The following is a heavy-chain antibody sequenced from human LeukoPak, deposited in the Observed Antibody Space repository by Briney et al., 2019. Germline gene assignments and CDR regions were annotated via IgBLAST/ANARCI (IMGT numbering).Heavy chain of an antibody. D-gene: IGHD3-10*01. CDR3: AKSPFASGSPGPFDP. V-gene: IGHV3-23*01. CDR2: ISGSGGST. Sequence: GWSLRLSCAASGFTFSSYAMSWVRQAPGKGLEWVSAISGSGGSTYYADSVKGRFTISRDNSKNTLYLQMNSLRAEDTAVYYCAKSPFASGSPGPFDPWGQGTLVTVSS. J-gene: IGHJ5*02. CDR1: GFTFSSYA.